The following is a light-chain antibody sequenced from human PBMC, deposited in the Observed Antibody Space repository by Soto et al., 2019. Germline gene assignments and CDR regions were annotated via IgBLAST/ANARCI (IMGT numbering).Light chain of an antibody. J-gene: IGKJ2*01. CDR3: QQYGTAPYT. V-gene: IGKV3-20*01. CDR2: GTS. Sequence: ETVVTQSPGTLSLSPGEGATLSCRASQSVDSRYLAWYQQKPGQAPRLLIHGTSNRSSGIPYRFSGSGSGTDFTLTISRLEPEDFAVYYCQQYGTAPYTFGQGTTLEFK. CDR1: QSVDSRY.